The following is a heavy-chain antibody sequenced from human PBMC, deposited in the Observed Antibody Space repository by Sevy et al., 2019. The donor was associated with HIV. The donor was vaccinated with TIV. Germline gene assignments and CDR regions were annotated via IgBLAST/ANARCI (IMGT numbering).Heavy chain of an antibody. CDR3: TRDGGGDYFDY. CDR2: ISYDGGKT. V-gene: IGHV3-30*04. J-gene: IGHJ4*02. D-gene: IGHD2-15*01. CDR1: GFTFRRYA. Sequence: GGSLRLSCAASGFTFRRYAMHWVRQAPGQGLESVAVISYDGGKTYHADSVKGRFTISRDNSENTLYLQRNSLRAEDMAVYYCTRDGGGDYFDYWGLGTLVTVSS.